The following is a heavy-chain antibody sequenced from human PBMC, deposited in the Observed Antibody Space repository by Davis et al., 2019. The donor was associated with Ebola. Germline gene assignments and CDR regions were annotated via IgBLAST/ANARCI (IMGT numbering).Heavy chain of an antibody. CDR3: ARVQWELLGFDY. CDR1: GYTFTIYG. CDR2: ISAYNGNT. Sequence: ASVKVSCKASGYTFTIYGISWVRQAPGQGLEWMGWISAYNGNTNYAQKLQGRVTMTTDTSTSTAYMELSSLRSEDTAVYYCARVQWELLGFDYWGQGTLVTVSS. J-gene: IGHJ4*02. V-gene: IGHV1-18*01. D-gene: IGHD1-26*01.